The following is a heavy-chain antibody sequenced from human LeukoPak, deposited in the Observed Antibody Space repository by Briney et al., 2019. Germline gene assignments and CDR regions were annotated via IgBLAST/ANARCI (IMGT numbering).Heavy chain of an antibody. Sequence: GRSLRLSCAASGFTFDDYAMHWVRQVPGKGLEWVSLISSGGTYEYYADSVKGRFTISRDNSKNTLYLQLNSLRAEDTAVYYCARDSTYYYDSGSSGPHYFDNWGQGTLVTVSS. V-gene: IGHV3-30*04. CDR1: GFTFDDYA. D-gene: IGHD3-10*01. CDR3: ARDSTYYYDSGSSGPHYFDN. CDR2: ISSGGTYE. J-gene: IGHJ4*02.